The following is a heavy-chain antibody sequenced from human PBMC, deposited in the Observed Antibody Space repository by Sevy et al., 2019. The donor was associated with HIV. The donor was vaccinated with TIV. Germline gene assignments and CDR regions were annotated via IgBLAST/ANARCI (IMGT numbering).Heavy chain of an antibody. CDR1: GFTFSAYW. CDR3: ARLSCGGGSCGSAFDY. D-gene: IGHD2-15*01. CDR2: IREDGSDK. Sequence: GGSLRLSCTASGFTFSAYWMTWVRQAPGKGLEWVASIREDGSDKKDVDSVRGRLTISRDNAKNSLYLQMNSLRAEDTSLYYCARLSCGGGSCGSAFDYWGQGTLVTVSS. V-gene: IGHV3-7*01. J-gene: IGHJ4*02.